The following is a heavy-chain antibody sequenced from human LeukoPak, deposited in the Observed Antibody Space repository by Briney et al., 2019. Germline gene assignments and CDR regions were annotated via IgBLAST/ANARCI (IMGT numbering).Heavy chain of an antibody. CDR2: INHSGSS. CDR1: GGSFSGYY. Sequence: SETLSLTCAVYGGSFSGYYWSWIRQPPGKGLEWIGEINHSGSSNYNPALKSRVTISVDTSKNQFSLKLRSVAAADTAVYYCARVDYDSRGPRPSFDYWGQGTLVTVSS. V-gene: IGHV4-34*01. J-gene: IGHJ4*02. D-gene: IGHD3-22*01. CDR3: ARVDYDSRGPRPSFDY.